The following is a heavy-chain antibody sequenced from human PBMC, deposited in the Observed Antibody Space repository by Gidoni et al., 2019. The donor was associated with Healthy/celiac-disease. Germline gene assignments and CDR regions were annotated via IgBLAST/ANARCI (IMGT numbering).Heavy chain of an antibody. Sequence: QVQLVESGGGVAQPGRSPRPSCAASGFTFSSYAMHWVRQAPGKGLEWVAVISYDGSNKYYADSVKGRFTISRDNSKNTLYLQMNSLRAEDTAVYYCARDEDYGYWGQGTLVTVSS. D-gene: IGHD3-16*01. CDR1: GFTFSSYA. V-gene: IGHV3-30*01. CDR3: ARDEDYGY. J-gene: IGHJ4*02. CDR2: ISYDGSNK.